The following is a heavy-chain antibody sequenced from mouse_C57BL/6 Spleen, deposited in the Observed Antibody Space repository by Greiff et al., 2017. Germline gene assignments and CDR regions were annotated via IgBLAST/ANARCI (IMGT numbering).Heavy chain of an antibody. D-gene: IGHD2-4*01. CDR3: ASRPDYDGRMDY. CDR2: IYPADGYT. V-gene: IGHV1-80*01. J-gene: IGHJ2*01. CDR1: GYAFSSYW. Sequence: VQLQQPGAELVKPGASVKISCKASGYAFSSYWMHWVKQRPGTGLEWIGQIYPADGYTNYNRKFKGKATLTADKSSSTSYVQLSSLTSEDSAVYFYASRPDYDGRMDYWGQGTTLTVSS.